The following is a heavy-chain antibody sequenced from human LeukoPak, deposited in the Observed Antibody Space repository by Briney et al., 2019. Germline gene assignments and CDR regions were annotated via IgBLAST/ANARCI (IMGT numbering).Heavy chain of an antibody. D-gene: IGHD3-10*01. CDR3: AKDERKLWFGELTYYFDY. V-gene: IGHV3-23*01. CDR1: GFTFSSYA. Sequence: PGGSLRLSCAASGFTFSSYAMSWVRQAPGKGLEWVSAISGSGGSTYYADSVKGRFTISRDNSKNTLYLQMNGLRAEDTAVYYCAKDERKLWFGELTYYFDYWGQGTLVTVSS. J-gene: IGHJ4*02. CDR2: ISGSGGST.